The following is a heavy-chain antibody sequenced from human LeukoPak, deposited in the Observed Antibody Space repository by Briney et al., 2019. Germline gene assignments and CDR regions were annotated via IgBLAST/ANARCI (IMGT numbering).Heavy chain of an antibody. CDR2: ISSSSSYI. J-gene: IGHJ4*02. V-gene: IGHV3-21*01. CDR3: ARGAYGSGSYRTNPVDY. CDR1: GFTFSTYS. D-gene: IGHD3-10*01. Sequence: GGSLGLSCAASGFTFSTYSMNWVRQAPGKGLEWVSSISSSSSYIYYADSVKGRFTISRDNAKNSLYLQMNSLRAEDTAVYYCARGAYGSGSYRTNPVDYWGQGTLVTVSS.